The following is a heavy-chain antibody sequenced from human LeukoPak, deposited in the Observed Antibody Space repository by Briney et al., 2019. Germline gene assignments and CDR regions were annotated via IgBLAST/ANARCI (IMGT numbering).Heavy chain of an antibody. CDR1: GGSISSSSYY. V-gene: IGHV4-39*07. CDR3: ARDLSIAAAGTSFGNWFDP. CDR2: IYYSGST. D-gene: IGHD6-13*01. J-gene: IGHJ5*02. Sequence: SETLSLTCTVSGGSISSSSYYWGWIRQPPGKGLEWIGSIYYSGSTYYNPSLKSRVTISVDTSKNQFSLKLSSVTAADTAVYYCARDLSIAAAGTSFGNWFDPWGQGTLVTVSS.